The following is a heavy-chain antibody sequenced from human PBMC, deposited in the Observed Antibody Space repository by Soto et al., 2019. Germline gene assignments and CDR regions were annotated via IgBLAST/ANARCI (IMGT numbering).Heavy chain of an antibody. V-gene: IGHV1-46*01. CDR3: AREKWLVRRNDPFDI. CDR2: INPNGGST. Sequence: QVQLVQSGAEVKKPGASVKVSCKASGYTFINYYMHCVRQAPGQGLEWMGIINPNGGSTTYAQKFQGRVTLTRDTSTNTVNMVLSRLRSEDTAVYYCAREKWLVRRNDPFDIWGQGTMVTVSS. D-gene: IGHD6-19*01. J-gene: IGHJ3*02. CDR1: GYTFINYY.